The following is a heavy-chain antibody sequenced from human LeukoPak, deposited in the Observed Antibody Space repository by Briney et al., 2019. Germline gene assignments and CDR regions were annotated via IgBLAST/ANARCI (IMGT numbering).Heavy chain of an antibody. Sequence: GASVKVSCKASGYTFTGYYTHWVRQAPGQGLEWMGRINPNSGGTNYAQKFQGRVTMTRDTSISTAYMELSRLRSDDTAVYYCARLRALLRSCCGMDVWGQGTTVTVSS. CDR2: INPNSGGT. CDR3: ARLRALLRSCCGMDV. J-gene: IGHJ6*02. D-gene: IGHD5/OR15-5a*01. CDR1: GYTFTGYY. V-gene: IGHV1-2*06.